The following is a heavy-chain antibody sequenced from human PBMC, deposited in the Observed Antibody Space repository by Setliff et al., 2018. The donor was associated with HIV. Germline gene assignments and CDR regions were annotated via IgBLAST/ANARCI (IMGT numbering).Heavy chain of an antibody. Sequence: LSLTCNVSGDSLNTYYWSWIRQSGGKGLEWIGRIYASGKTTFNPSLKSRVRMSVDTSKNQFSLKLTSVTASDTAVYYCARGNNDLESFDYWGQGALVTVSS. V-gene: IGHV4-4*07. J-gene: IGHJ4*02. CDR2: IYASGKT. CDR3: ARGNNDLESFDY. CDR1: GDSLNTYY. D-gene: IGHD3-3*01.